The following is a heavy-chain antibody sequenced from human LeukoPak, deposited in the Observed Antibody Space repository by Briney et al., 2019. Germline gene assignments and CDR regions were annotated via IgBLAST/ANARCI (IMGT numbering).Heavy chain of an antibody. V-gene: IGHV4-39*07. CDR2: INHSGST. CDR1: GGSISSGGYH. D-gene: IGHD5-18*01. Sequence: SETLSLTCTVSGGSISSGGYHWSWIRQPPGKGLEWIGEINHSGSTNYNPSLKSRVTISVDTSKNQFSLKLSSVTAADTAVYSCARGTYFYGYGRTDYWGQGTLVTVSS. J-gene: IGHJ4*02. CDR3: ARGTYFYGYGRTDY.